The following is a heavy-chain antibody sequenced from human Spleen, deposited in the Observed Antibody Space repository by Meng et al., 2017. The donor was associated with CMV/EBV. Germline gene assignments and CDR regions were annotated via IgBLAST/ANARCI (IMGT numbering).Heavy chain of an antibody. CDR3: ERAGRLGELCNCFDYYGMDV. CDR2: ISGSGGST. CDR1: GFTFSSYA. D-gene: IGHD3-10*01. J-gene: IGHJ6*02. Sequence: GESLKISCAASGFTFSSYAMSWVRQAPGKGLEWVSSISGSGGSTYYADSVKGRFTISRDNSKNTLYLQMNSLRAEDTAVYYCERAGRLGELCNCFDYYGMDVWGQGTTVTVSS. V-gene: IGHV3-23*01.